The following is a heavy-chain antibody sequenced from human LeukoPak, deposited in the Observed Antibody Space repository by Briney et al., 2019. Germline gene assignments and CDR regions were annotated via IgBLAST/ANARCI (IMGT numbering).Heavy chain of an antibody. Sequence: GASVKVSCKASGGTFSSYAISWVRQAPGQGLEWMGGIIPIFGTANYAQKFQGRVTITTDESTSTAYMELSSLRSEDTAVYYCARGNELELRGGDWFDPGAREPWSPSPQ. D-gene: IGHD1-7*01. V-gene: IGHV1-69*05. CDR1: GGTFSSYA. CDR3: ARGNELELRGGDWFDP. J-gene: IGHJ5*02. CDR2: IIPIFGTA.